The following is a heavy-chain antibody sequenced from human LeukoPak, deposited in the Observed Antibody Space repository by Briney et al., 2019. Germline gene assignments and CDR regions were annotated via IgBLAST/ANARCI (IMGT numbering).Heavy chain of an antibody. CDR1: GFTFSSSW. Sequence: PGGSLRLSCAASGFTFSSSWMHWVRQAPGKGLVWVSRINSDGRTTRYADSVEGRFTISRDNAKNSLYLQMNNLRAEDTAVYYCASGSSSGWYRGTDYWGQGTLVTVSS. CDR2: INSDGRTT. J-gene: IGHJ4*02. CDR3: ASGSSSGWYRGTDY. D-gene: IGHD6-19*01. V-gene: IGHV3-74*01.